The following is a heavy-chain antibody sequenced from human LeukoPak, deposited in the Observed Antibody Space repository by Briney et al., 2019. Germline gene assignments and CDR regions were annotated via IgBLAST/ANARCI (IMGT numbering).Heavy chain of an antibody. J-gene: IGHJ4*02. V-gene: IGHV1-18*01. CDR1: GYTFSSYG. Sequence: GASVKVSCKASGYTFSSYGISWVRQAPGQGLEWMGWISAYNGNTNYAQKFRGRVTMTTDTSTSTAYMELRSLRSDDTAVYYCASLKTDGYFDCWGQGTLVTVSS. CDR2: ISAYNGNT. D-gene: IGHD5-24*01. CDR3: ASLKTDGYFDC.